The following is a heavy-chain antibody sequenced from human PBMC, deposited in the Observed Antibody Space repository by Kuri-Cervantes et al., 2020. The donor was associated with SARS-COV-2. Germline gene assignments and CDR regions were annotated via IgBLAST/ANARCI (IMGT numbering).Heavy chain of an antibody. CDR2: INHSGGT. J-gene: IGHJ5*02. D-gene: IGHD3-10*01. Sequence: SETLSLTCAVYGGSFSDYHWNWIRQPPGKGLEWIGEINHSGGTSYNPSLKSRVTISIDTSKNQFSLRLNSLTAADTAVYFCARVFRTQGFDPWGQGTLVTVSS. V-gene: IGHV4-34*01. CDR1: GGSFSDYH. CDR3: ARVFRTQGFDP.